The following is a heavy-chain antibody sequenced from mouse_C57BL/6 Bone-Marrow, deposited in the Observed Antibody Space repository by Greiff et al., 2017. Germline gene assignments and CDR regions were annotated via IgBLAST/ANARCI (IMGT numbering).Heavy chain of an antibody. Sequence: EVKLMESGAELVQPGASVKLSCTASGFNIKDYYMHWVKQSTEQGLEWIGRIDPEAGETTYASKFPGKATITADTSSNTAYLQLSSLTAEDTAVYYGARSGTTVVASFPHWYFDVGGTGTTVTVSS. CDR2: IDPEAGET. J-gene: IGHJ1*03. CDR3: ARSGTTVVASFPHWYFDV. D-gene: IGHD1-1*01. V-gene: IGHV14-2*01. CDR1: GFNIKDYY.